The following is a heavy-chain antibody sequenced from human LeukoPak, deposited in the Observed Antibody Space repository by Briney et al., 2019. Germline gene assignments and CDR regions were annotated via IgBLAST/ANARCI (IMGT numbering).Heavy chain of an antibody. V-gene: IGHV4-59*01. CDR1: GGSISSYY. D-gene: IGHD5-12*01. J-gene: IGHJ4*02. Sequence: SGTLSLTCTVSGGSISSYYWSWIRQPPGKGLEWIGYIYYSGSTNYNPSLKSRVTISVDTSKNQFSLKLSSVTAADTAVYYCARGYSGYEPYFDYWGQGTLVTVSS. CDR3: ARGYSGYEPYFDY. CDR2: IYYSGST.